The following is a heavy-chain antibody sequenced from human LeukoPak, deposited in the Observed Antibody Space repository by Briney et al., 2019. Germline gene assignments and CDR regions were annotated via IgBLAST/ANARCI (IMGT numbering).Heavy chain of an antibody. V-gene: IGHV1-69*13. CDR3: ARRLVVSDQYYYGMLV. Sequence: GASVKVSDKPVGDTFSNYSLFWVRQAPGQGLEWMGGIIPSFGTANFPPKFQGRVTITADESATTVYMELSSLKSDDTAVYYCARRLVVSDQYYYGMLVWGPGTTVTVSS. D-gene: IGHD3-22*01. CDR2: IIPSFGTA. CDR1: GDTFSNYS. J-gene: IGHJ6*02.